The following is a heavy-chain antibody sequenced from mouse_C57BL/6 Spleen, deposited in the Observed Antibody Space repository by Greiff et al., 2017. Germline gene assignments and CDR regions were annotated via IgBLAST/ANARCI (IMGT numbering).Heavy chain of an antibody. J-gene: IGHJ4*01. Sequence: VQLQQSGPGLVKPSPSLSLTCSVTGYSITSCYYWNWIRQLPGNKVEWMGYIIYGGSNNYNPSLKNQISITRDTSTNQFFLQLTSVTTEDTATYYCAREGGLRDYWGQGTSVTVSS. CDR1: GYSITSCYY. CDR3: AREGGLRDY. V-gene: IGHV3-6*01. CDR2: IIYGGSN.